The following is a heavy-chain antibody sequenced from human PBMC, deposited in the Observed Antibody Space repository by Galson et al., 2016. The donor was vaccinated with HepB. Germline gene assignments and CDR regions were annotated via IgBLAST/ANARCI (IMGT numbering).Heavy chain of an antibody. D-gene: IGHD3-22*01. CDR2: IYPDDSDT. Sequence: QSGAEVKKPGESLKISCKGSGYSFTSYWIGWVRQMPGKGLEWMGIIYPDDSDTTYSPSFQGQVTISADKSISTAYLQWTSLKASDTARYFCGRLRKGDFYDSSGDQYYFDYWGQGTLVTVSS. V-gene: IGHV5-51*01. CDR3: GRLRKGDFYDSSGDQYYFDY. J-gene: IGHJ4*02. CDR1: GYSFTSYW.